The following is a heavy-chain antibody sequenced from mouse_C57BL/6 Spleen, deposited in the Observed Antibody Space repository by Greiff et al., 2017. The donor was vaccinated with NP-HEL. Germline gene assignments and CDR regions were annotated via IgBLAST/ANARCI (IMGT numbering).Heavy chain of an antibody. D-gene: IGHD1-1*01. Sequence: EVKVEESGAELVRPGASVKLSCTASGFNIKDDYMHWVKQRPEQGLEWIGWIDPENGDTEYASKFQGKATITADTSSNTAYLQLSSLTSEDTAVYYCTTEGSSSFAYWGQGTLVTVSA. CDR3: TTEGSSSFAY. CDR1: GFNIKDDY. V-gene: IGHV14-4*01. CDR2: IDPENGDT. J-gene: IGHJ3*01.